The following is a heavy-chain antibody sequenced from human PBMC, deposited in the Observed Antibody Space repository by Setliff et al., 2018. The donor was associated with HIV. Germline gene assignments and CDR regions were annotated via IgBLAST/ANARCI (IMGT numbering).Heavy chain of an antibody. CDR3: ASDPMEYSGYNLDSGSYHYHYCLDV. CDR2: IIPIFGTT. V-gene: IGHV1-69*05. Sequence: ASVKVSCKASVGTFSTHAINWVRQAPGQGLEWRGGIIPIFGTTHYAQKFQCRVTITTHESTNTAYMELGSLRSEDTDVYYCASDPMEYSGYNLDSGSYHYHYCLDVWGQGTTVTVSS. D-gene: IGHD5-12*01. CDR1: VGTFSTHA. J-gene: IGHJ6*02.